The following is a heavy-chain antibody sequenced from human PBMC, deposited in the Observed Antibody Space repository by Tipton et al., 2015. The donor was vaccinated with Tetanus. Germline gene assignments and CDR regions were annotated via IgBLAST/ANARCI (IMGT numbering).Heavy chain of an antibody. V-gene: IGHV4-59*01. CDR1: GGSINPYY. CDR2: IYSSGST. CDR3: ARDHRLSASYAGWFDP. D-gene: IGHD2-8*01. Sequence: TLSLTCSVSGGSINPYYWSWIRQPPGKGLEWIGNIYSSGSTYYNPSLKSRVTISVDTSRNQFYLRLKSVTPADTAMYYCARDHRLSASYAGWFDPWGQGTLVTVSS. J-gene: IGHJ5*02.